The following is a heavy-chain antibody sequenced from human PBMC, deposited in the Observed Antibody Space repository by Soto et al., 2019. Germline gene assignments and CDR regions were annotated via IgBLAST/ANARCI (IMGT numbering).Heavy chain of an antibody. J-gene: IGHJ4*02. V-gene: IGHV1-3*01. CDR1: GYTFTSYA. D-gene: IGHD5-12*01. CDR3: ARAAGYDWANDY. Sequence: GASVKVSCKASGYTFTSYAMHWVRQAPGQRLEWMGWINAGNGNTKYSLKFQGRVTITRDTSASTAYMELSSLRSGDTAVYYCARAAGYDWANDYWGQGTLVTVSS. CDR2: INAGNGNT.